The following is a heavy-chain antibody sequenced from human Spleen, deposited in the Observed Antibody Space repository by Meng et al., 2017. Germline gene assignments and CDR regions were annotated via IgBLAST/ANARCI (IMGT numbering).Heavy chain of an antibody. CDR1: GYTFTDYY. Sequence: QVQLVQSGAEVRKPGASVKVSCEASGYTFTDYYMHWVRQAPGQGLEWMGRINPNSGGTNYAQKFQGRVSMTRDTSITTAYMELSRLTSDDTALYYRAEGGESGSYYASWFDPWGQGTLVTVSS. CDR2: INPNSGGT. V-gene: IGHV1-2*06. D-gene: IGHD1-26*01. CDR3: AEGGESGSYYASWFDP. J-gene: IGHJ5*02.